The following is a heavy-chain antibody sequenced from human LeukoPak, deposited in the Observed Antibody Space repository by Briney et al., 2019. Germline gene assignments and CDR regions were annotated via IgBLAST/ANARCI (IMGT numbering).Heavy chain of an antibody. CDR3: ARGGEQGITMVRGAPYSHYGMDV. CDR2: ISSSSSYI. J-gene: IGHJ6*02. CDR1: GFTFSSYS. Sequence: GGSLRLSCAASGFTFSSYSMNWVRQAPGKGLEWVSSISSSSSYIYYADSVKGRFTISRDNAKNSLYLQMNSLRAEDTAVYYCARGGEQGITMVRGAPYSHYGMDVWGQGTTVTVSS. V-gene: IGHV3-21*01. D-gene: IGHD3-10*01.